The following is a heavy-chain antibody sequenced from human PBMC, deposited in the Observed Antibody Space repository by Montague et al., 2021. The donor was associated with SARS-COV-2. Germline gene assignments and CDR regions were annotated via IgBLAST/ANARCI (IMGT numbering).Heavy chain of an antibody. Sequence: SETLSLTCAVYGGSFSDYSWSWIRQPPGKGLEWIGEINHRGTSKYNPSLKSRVSISLDTSKNQFSLYLSSVTAADTAVYFCARGRQHFNMIVVVMTGGKYYFDYWGQGTLVTVSS. J-gene: IGHJ4*02. CDR1: GGSFSDYS. CDR3: ARGRQHFNMIVVVMTGGKYYFDY. D-gene: IGHD3-22*01. V-gene: IGHV4-34*01. CDR2: INHRGTS.